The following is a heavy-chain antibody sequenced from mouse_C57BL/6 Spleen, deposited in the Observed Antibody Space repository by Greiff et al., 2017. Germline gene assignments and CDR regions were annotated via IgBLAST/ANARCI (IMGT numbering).Heavy chain of an antibody. CDR2: INPYNGDT. CDR3: ARSSDYLWYFDV. CDR1: GYSFTGYF. Sequence: VQLQQSGPELVKPGDSVKISCKASGYSFTGYFMNWVMQSHGKSLEWIGRINPYNGDTFYNQKFKGKATLTVDKSSSTAHMELRSLTSEDSAVDYCARSSDYLWYFDVWGTGTTVTVSS. V-gene: IGHV1-20*01. J-gene: IGHJ1*03. D-gene: IGHD2-4*01.